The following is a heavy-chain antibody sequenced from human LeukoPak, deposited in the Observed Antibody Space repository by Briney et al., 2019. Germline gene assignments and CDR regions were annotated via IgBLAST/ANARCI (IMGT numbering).Heavy chain of an antibody. CDR2: INPNSGGT. J-gene: IGHJ6*02. CDR1: GYTFTGYY. CDR3: ARVWTEWMYYDFWSGYTRGMDV. D-gene: IGHD3-3*01. V-gene: IGHV1-2*02. Sequence: ASVTVSCKASGYTFTGYYMHWVRQAPGQGLEWMGWINPNSGGTNYAQKLQGRVTMTRDTSISTAYMELSRLRSDDTAVYYCARVWTEWMYYDFWSGYTRGMDVWGQGTTVTVSS.